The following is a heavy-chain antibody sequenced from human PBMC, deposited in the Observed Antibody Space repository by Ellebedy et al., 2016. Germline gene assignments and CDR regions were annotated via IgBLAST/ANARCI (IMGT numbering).Heavy chain of an antibody. Sequence: GGSLRLSCAASGFTVSTNYMKWVRQAPGKGLEWVSAIFSDGNTYYADSVKGRFTISRDNSKNTLYLQMNSLRAEDTAVCYCARGVGSGWFDPWGQGTLVTVSS. J-gene: IGHJ5*02. CDR1: GFTVSTNY. CDR3: ARGVGSGWFDP. D-gene: IGHD2-15*01. V-gene: IGHV3-53*01. CDR2: IFSDGNT.